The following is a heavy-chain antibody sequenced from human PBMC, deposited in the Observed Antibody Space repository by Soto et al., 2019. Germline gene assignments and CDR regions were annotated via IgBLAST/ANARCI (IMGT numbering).Heavy chain of an antibody. V-gene: IGHV4-34*01. Sequence: SETLSLTCAVYGGSFSGYYWSWIRQPPGKGLEWIGEINHSGSTNYNPSLKSRVTISVDTSKNQFSLKLSSVTAADTAVYYCARGHLTNWFDPWGQGTLVTVSS. CDR2: INHSGST. CDR1: GGSFSGYY. CDR3: ARGHLTNWFDP. J-gene: IGHJ5*02.